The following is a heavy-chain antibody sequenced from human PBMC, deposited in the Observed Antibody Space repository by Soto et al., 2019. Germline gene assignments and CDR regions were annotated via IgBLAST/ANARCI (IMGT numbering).Heavy chain of an antibody. V-gene: IGHV1-18*03. CDR2: ISAYNGNT. J-gene: IGHJ6*02. CDR1: GYTFTSYG. Sequence: QVQLVQSGAEVKKPGASVKVSCKASGYTFTSYGISWVRQAPGQGLEWMGWISAYNGNTNYAQKLQGRVTMPTDTSTSTGYMELRSLRSDDMAVYSCARGDSILSGSGRSGMDVWGQGTTVTVSS. CDR3: ARGDSILSGSGRSGMDV. D-gene: IGHD3-10*01.